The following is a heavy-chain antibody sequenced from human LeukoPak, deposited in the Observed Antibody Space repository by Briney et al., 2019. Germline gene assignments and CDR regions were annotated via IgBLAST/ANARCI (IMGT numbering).Heavy chain of an antibody. CDR2: ISGSGGST. Sequence: PGGSLRLSCAASGFTFSSYGMSWVRQAPGKGLEWVSAISGSGGSTYYADSVKGRFTISRDNSKNTLYLQMNSLRAEDTAVYYCANSWYYGSGSPWYFDYWGQGTLVTVSS. J-gene: IGHJ4*02. D-gene: IGHD3-10*01. CDR3: ANSWYYGSGSPWYFDY. V-gene: IGHV3-23*01. CDR1: GFTFSSYG.